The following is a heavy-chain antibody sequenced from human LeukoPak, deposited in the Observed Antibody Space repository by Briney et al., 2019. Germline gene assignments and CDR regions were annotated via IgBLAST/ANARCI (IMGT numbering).Heavy chain of an antibody. CDR2: INTDGSST. V-gene: IGHV3-74*01. CDR1: GFTFSSYW. D-gene: IGHD2-2*01. Sequence: GGSLRLSCAASGFTFSSYWMHWVRQAPGKGLVWVSRINTDGSSTSYADSVKGRFTISRDNAKNTLYLQMNSLRAEDTAVYYCARVLCSSTSCLGGDYWGQGTLVTVSS. CDR3: ARVLCSSTSCLGGDY. J-gene: IGHJ4*02.